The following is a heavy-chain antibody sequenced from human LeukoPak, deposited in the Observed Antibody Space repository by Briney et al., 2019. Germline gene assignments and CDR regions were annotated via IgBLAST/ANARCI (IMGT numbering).Heavy chain of an antibody. CDR3: ARDRYSSSWYDLHFDY. V-gene: IGHV1-18*01. Sequence: ASVKVSCMASGYTFTSFGITWVRQAPGQGLEWMGWISGYNGNTNYAQKLQDRVTVTTDTSTNTAYMELRSLRSDDTAVYYCARDRYSSSWYDLHFDYWGQGTLVTVSS. D-gene: IGHD6-13*01. CDR2: ISGYNGNT. CDR1: GYTFTSFG. J-gene: IGHJ4*02.